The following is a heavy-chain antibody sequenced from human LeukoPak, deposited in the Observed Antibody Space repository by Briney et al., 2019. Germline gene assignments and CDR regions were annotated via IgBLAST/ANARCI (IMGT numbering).Heavy chain of an antibody. J-gene: IGHJ5*02. V-gene: IGHV3-23*01. Sequence: GGSLRLSCAASGLTFATYGISWVRQAPGKGLEWVSVAGESVHTTHYADSLKGRVTLSRDNSKNTLYLQMNSLRAEDTALYYCSRDAVSGGISNWFDPWGQGTLVTVSS. CDR3: SRDAVSGGISNWFDP. D-gene: IGHD3-3*01. CDR1: GLTFATYG. CDR2: AGESVHTT.